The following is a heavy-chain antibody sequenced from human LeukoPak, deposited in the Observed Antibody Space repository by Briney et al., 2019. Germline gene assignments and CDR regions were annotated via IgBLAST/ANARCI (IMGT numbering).Heavy chain of an antibody. V-gene: IGHV3-23*01. CDR2: ISGSGGST. Sequence: GGSLRLSCAASGLTFSSYGMTWVRQAPGKGLEWVSAISGSGGSTYYADSMKGRFTISRDNSKNTLFLQMNSLRAEDTAVYYCATGTMVRGAITDIDYWGQGTLVTVSS. D-gene: IGHD3-10*01. CDR3: ATGTMVRGAITDIDY. CDR1: GLTFSSYG. J-gene: IGHJ4*02.